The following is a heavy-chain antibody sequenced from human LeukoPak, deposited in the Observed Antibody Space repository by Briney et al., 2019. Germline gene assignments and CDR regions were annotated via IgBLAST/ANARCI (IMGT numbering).Heavy chain of an antibody. CDR2: IYTGGDT. CDR1: GFTVSSNY. CDR3: ARASGYSGYDPFDF. Sequence: GGSLRLSCAASGFTVSSNYMSWVRQAPGKGLEWVSVIYTGGDTYYADSVKGRFSISRDNSKNTLYLQMNTLRAEDTAVYYCARASGYSGYDPFDFWGQGTLVTVSS. J-gene: IGHJ4*02. V-gene: IGHV3-53*01. D-gene: IGHD5-12*01.